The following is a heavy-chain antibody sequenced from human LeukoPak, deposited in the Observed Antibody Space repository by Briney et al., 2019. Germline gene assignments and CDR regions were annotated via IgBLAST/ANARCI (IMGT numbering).Heavy chain of an antibody. CDR3: ARPDCSSTSCHFDY. CDR1: GGSISSSSYY. CDR2: IYYSGST. J-gene: IGHJ4*02. V-gene: IGHV4-39*01. Sequence: KPSETLSLTCAVSGGSISSSSYYWGWIRQPPGKGLEWIGSIYYSGSTYYNPSLKSRVTISVDTSKNQFSLKLSSVTAADTAVYYCARPDCSSTSCHFDYWGQGTLVTVSS. D-gene: IGHD2-2*01.